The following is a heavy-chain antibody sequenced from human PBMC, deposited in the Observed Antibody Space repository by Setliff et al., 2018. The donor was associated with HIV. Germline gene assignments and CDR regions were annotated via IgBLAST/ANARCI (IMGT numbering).Heavy chain of an antibody. D-gene: IGHD6-13*01. Sequence: SETLSLTCTVSGYPISSGFYWTWIRQPPGKGLEWIGEIKHGGSANYNPSLMSRLTMSVDSSKNQFSLSLSSVTAADTAVYYCARLPDINSWPFDYWARGTLVTVSS. V-gene: IGHV4-38-2*02. CDR2: IKHGGSA. CDR3: ARLPDINSWPFDY. J-gene: IGHJ4*02. CDR1: GYPISSGFY.